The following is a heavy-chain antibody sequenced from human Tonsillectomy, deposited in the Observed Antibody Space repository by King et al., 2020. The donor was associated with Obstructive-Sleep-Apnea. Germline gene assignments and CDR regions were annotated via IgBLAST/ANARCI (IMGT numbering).Heavy chain of an antibody. CDR2: ISWDGGSI. Sequence: VQLVESGGVVVQPGGSLRLSCAASGFSFDDYAMHWVRPAPGKGLEWVSLISWDGGSIYYADSLKGRFTISRDNSKNSLYLQMNSLRAEDTAFYYCAKDIGDTAMAWGYFDYWGQGTLVTVSS. J-gene: IGHJ4*02. D-gene: IGHD5-18*01. V-gene: IGHV3-43D*03. CDR3: AKDIGDTAMAWGYFDY. CDR1: GFSFDDYA.